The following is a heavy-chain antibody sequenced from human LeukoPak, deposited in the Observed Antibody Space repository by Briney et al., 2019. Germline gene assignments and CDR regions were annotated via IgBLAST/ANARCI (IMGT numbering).Heavy chain of an antibody. CDR3: ARAEVVPAVRYYYYYMDV. J-gene: IGHJ6*03. Sequence: ASVKVSCKASGYTFTGYYMHWVRQAPGQGLEWRGGIIPIFGTANYAQKFQGRVTITADESTSTAYMELSSLRSEDTAVYYCARAEVVPAVRYYYYYMDVWGKGTTVTVSS. D-gene: IGHD2-2*01. CDR1: GYTFTGYY. V-gene: IGHV1-69*13. CDR2: IIPIFGTA.